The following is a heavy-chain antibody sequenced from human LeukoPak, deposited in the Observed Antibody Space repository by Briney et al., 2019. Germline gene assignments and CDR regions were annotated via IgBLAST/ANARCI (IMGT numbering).Heavy chain of an antibody. D-gene: IGHD2-15*01. Sequence: PSETLSLTCAVYGGSFSGYYWSWIRQPPGKGLEWIGYIYHSGSTYYNPSLKSRVTISVDRSKNQFSLKLSSVTAADTAVYYCARGGGTCSGGSCYPFWGQGTLVTVSS. J-gene: IGHJ4*02. CDR3: ARGGGTCSGGSCYPF. V-gene: IGHV4-34*01. CDR1: GGSFSGYY. CDR2: IYHSGST.